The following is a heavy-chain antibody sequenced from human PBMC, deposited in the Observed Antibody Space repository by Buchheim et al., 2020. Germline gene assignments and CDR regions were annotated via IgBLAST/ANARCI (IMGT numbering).Heavy chain of an antibody. Sequence: EVQLVESGGGLVQPGGSLRLSCAASGFTFSNYAMTWVRQAPGKGLEWVSYISSGSDAIYYADSVKGRFTISRDNAKNSLYLQMHSLRDDDTAVYYCAKDRPNWGYDYWGQGTL. CDR2: ISSGSDAI. D-gene: IGHD7-27*01. CDR1: GFTFSNYA. CDR3: AKDRPNWGYDY. V-gene: IGHV3-48*02. J-gene: IGHJ4*02.